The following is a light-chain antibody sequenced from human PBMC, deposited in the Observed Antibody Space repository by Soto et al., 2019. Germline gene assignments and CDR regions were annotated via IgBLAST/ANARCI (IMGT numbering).Light chain of an antibody. J-gene: IGLJ3*02. CDR2: EVT. V-gene: IGLV2-8*01. CDR3: AVWDDGLDAWM. CDR1: SSDIGGYDH. Sequence: QSALTQPPSASGSPGQSVTISCTGTSSDIGGYDHVSWYQQHPGKAPKVVIYEVTKRPSGVPDRFSGFKAGNTASLTVFGLQAEDEADYYCAVWDDGLDAWMFGGGTKLTVL.